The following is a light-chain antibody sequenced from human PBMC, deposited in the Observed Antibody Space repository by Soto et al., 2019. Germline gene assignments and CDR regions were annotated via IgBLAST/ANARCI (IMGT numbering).Light chain of an antibody. J-gene: IGKJ4*01. Sequence: DIQMTQSPSTLSVSVGDRVTITCRASQSISSWLAWYQQKPGKAPKLLIYKASSLESGVPSRFSGSGSGTEFTLTISSLQPDDFATYYCQQTFGGGTKVEIK. CDR2: KAS. CDR1: QSISSW. V-gene: IGKV1-5*03. CDR3: QQT.